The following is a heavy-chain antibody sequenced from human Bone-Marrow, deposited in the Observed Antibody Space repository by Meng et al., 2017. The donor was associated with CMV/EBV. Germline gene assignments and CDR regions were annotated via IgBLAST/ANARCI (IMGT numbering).Heavy chain of an antibody. J-gene: IGHJ5*02. D-gene: IGHD6-13*01. CDR1: FTFTSYG. CDR3: ARGDGYSSSWQQGWCDH. Sequence: FTFTSYGISWVRQAPGQGLEWMGWISAYNGNTNDAQKLQGRVTMTTDTSTSTAYMELRSLRSDDTAVYYCARGDGYSSSWQQGWCDHWGQGTLVTVSS. CDR2: ISAYNGNT. V-gene: IGHV1-18*01.